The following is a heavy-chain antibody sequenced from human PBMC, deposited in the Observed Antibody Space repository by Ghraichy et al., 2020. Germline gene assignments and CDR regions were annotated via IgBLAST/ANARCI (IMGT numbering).Heavy chain of an antibody. V-gene: IGHV3-23*01. Sequence: GGSLRLSCAGSGFTFNSYAMNWVRQAPGKGLEWVSIISGRGSTTYYADSVKGPFTISRDNSKNILYLQMNSLRAEDTAVYYCAKETQRTTAAGPIDYWGQGTMVTVS. CDR3: AKETQRTTAAGPIDY. CDR1: GFTFNSYA. CDR2: ISGRGSTT. J-gene: IGHJ4*02. D-gene: IGHD6-13*01.